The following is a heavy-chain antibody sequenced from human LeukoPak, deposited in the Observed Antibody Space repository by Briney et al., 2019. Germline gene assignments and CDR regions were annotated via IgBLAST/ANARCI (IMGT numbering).Heavy chain of an antibody. V-gene: IGHV4-34*01. CDR2: INHSGST. Sequence: PSETLSLTCAVYGGSFSGYYWRWIRQPPGKGLEWIGEINHSGSTNYNPSLKSRVTISVDTSKNQFSLKLSSVTAADTAVYYCARLYDPDTAIPTGDYWGQGTLVTVSS. CDR1: GGSFSGYY. J-gene: IGHJ4*02. CDR3: ARLYDPDTAIPTGDY. D-gene: IGHD5-18*01.